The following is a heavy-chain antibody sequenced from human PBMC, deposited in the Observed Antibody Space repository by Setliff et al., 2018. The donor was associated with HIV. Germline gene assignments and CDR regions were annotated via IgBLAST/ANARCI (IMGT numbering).Heavy chain of an antibody. CDR2: ISHSGNT. V-gene: IGHV4-59*11. D-gene: IGHD3-9*01. CDR3: ARDRHYDTLTGFPYFDY. J-gene: IGHJ4*02. CDR1: GDSINTHY. Sequence: SETLSLTCTVSGDSINTHYWSWIRQPPGKGLEWIGCISHSGNTNFNPSLNSRVTISLDTSKNQFSLRLTSLTAADTAIYYCARDRHYDTLTGFPYFDYWGQGTLVTVSS.